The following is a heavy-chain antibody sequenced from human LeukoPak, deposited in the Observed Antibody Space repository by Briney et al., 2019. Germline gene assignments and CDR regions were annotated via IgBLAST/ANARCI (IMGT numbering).Heavy chain of an antibody. J-gene: IGHJ4*02. CDR3: AKEHMAAAVYYFDY. V-gene: IGHV3-23*01. Sequence: PGGSLRLSCAASGFTFSSYAMTWVRQAPGRGLEWVSSIVGSGGGTYYADSVKGRFTISRDNSKNTLYLQMSSLRAEDTAVYYCAKEHMAAAVYYFDYWGQGTLVTVSS. D-gene: IGHD6-13*01. CDR1: GFTFSSYA. CDR2: IVGSGGGT.